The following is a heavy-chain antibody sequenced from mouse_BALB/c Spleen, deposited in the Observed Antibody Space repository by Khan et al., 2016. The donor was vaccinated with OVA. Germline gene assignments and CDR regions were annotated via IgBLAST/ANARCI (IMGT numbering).Heavy chain of an antibody. CDR2: IWAGGST. Sequence: QVRLQQSGPGLVAPSQSLSITCTVSGFSLTSYGIHWVRQPPGKGLEWLGVIWAGGSTNYNSALMSRLSISKDNSKSQVFLKMNSLQTDDTAMHYCARGDGYYEDAMDYWGQEPQSPSPQ. CDR1: GFSLTSYG. D-gene: IGHD2-3*01. V-gene: IGHV2-9*02. CDR3: ARGDGYYEDAMDY. J-gene: IGHJ4*01.